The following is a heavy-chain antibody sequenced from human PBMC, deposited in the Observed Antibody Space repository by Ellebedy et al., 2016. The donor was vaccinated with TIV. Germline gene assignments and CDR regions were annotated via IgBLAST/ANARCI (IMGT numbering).Heavy chain of an antibody. Sequence: AASVKVSCKASGYTFTSYGISWVRQAPGQGLERMGWINAGNDNTKYSQKFQGRVTITRDTSASTAYMELSSLRSEDTAVYYCARVLAGEFDYWGQGTLVTVSS. J-gene: IGHJ4*02. CDR3: ARVLAGEFDY. CDR1: GYTFTSYG. V-gene: IGHV1-3*01. CDR2: INAGNDNT. D-gene: IGHD1-14*01.